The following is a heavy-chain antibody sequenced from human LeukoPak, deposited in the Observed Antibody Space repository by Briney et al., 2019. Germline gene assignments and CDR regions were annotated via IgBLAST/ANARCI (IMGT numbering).Heavy chain of an antibody. CDR3: ARGLNWFDP. CDR1: GGSISYYY. Sequence: PSETLSLTCTVSGGSISYYYWNRIRQPPGQGLEWIGYIYYNGSTNYNPSLKSRVTISVDTSKNQFPLRMSAVTAADTAVYYCARGLNWFDPWGQGTLLTVSS. J-gene: IGHJ5*02. CDR2: IYYNGST. V-gene: IGHV4-59*01.